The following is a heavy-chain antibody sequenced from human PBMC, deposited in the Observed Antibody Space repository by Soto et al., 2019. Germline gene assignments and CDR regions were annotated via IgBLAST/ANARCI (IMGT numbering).Heavy chain of an antibody. D-gene: IGHD5-12*01. V-gene: IGHV4-59*01. J-gene: IGHJ4*02. CDR3: ARDSYAYDS. CDR2: IYYSGST. CDR1: GVSISNYY. Sequence: SDTQSLTCTFSGVSISNYYWIWIRQPPGKGLEWIGYIYYSGSTNYNPSLKSRVTMSVDTSKNQFSLKLTSVTAADTAVYYCARDSYAYDSWGQGALVTVSS.